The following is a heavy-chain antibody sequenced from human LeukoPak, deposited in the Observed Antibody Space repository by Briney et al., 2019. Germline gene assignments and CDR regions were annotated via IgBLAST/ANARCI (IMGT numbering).Heavy chain of an antibody. CDR3: ARVDLAVAGPYFDY. J-gene: IGHJ4*02. CDR2: MNPNSGNT. V-gene: IGHV1-8*01. D-gene: IGHD6-19*01. Sequence: GASVKVSCKASGYTFTSYDINWVRQATGQGLEWMGWMNPNSGNTGYAQKFQGRVTMTRNTSISTAYMELSSLRSEDTAVYYCARVDLAVAGPYFDYWGQGTLVTVSS. CDR1: GYTFTSYD.